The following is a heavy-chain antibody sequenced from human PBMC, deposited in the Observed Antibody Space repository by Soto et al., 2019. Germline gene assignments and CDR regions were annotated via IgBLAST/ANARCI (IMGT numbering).Heavy chain of an antibody. CDR2: ITVGGSST. Sequence: DVQLLESGGGLVQPGGSLRLSCAASAFTFSSYDMSWVRQAQGKGLEWVSSITVGGSSTYYADSVKGRFTISRDNSKNTLYLQMNSLRAEDTAVYYCAKDRGKNGVGATMDYWGQGTLVTVSS. V-gene: IGHV3-23*01. D-gene: IGHD1-26*01. CDR1: AFTFSSYD. J-gene: IGHJ4*02. CDR3: AKDRGKNGVGATMDY.